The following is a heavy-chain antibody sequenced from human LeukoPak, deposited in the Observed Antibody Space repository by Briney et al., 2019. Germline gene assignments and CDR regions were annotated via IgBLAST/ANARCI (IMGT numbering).Heavy chain of an antibody. CDR1: GGSISSSSYS. CDR3: ATLWQPRYAFDI. J-gene: IGHJ3*02. Sequence: SEILSLTCTVSGGSISSSSYSWGWIRQPPGKGLEWIGNIYYSGSTYYNPSLKSRVTIFVDTSKNQFSLKLSSVTAADTAVYYCATLWQPRYAFDIWGQGTMVTVSS. V-gene: IGHV4-39*01. CDR2: IYYSGST. D-gene: IGHD1-1*01.